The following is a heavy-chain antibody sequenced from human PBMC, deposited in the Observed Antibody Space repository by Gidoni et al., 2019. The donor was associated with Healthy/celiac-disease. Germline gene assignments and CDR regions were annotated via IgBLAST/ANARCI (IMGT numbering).Heavy chain of an antibody. Sequence: QLQLQESGSGLVKPSQTLSLTCAVSGGSISSGGYSRSWIRQPPGKGLEWIGYIYHSGSTYYNPSLKSRVTISVDRSKNQFSLKLSSVTAADTAVYYCARGGGYCSGGSCGYYYYGMDVWGQGTTVTVSS. V-gene: IGHV4-30-2*01. CDR2: IYHSGST. CDR1: GGSISSGGYS. CDR3: ARGGGYCSGGSCGYYYYGMDV. D-gene: IGHD2-15*01. J-gene: IGHJ6*02.